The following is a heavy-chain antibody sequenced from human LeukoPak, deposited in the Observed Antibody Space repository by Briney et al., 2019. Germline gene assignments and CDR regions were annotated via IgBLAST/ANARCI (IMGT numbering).Heavy chain of an antibody. CDR1: VYTFTGYY. Sequence: GASVKVSCKASVYTFTGYYMHWVRQAPGQGLEWMGWINPNSGGTNYAQNFQCRVTMTRDTSISTAYMELSRLRSDDTAVYYCARLYCSSTSCYGEYYYYGMDVWGQGTTVTVSS. V-gene: IGHV1-2*02. CDR2: INPNSGGT. D-gene: IGHD2-2*01. J-gene: IGHJ6*02. CDR3: ARLYCSSTSCYGEYYYYGMDV.